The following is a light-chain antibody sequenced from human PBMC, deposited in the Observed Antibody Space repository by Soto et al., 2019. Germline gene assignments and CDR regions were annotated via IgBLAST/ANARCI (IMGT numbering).Light chain of an antibody. V-gene: IGKV1-5*01. CDR3: QQYNSYDMWT. Sequence: DIQMTQSPSTLSASVGDRVIITCRASHSISKWLAWYQQKPGKAPKLLIYGASSLESGVTSRFIGSGSGTEFTLTISSLQPDDFATYYCQQYNSYDMWTFGQGTKVDIK. CDR1: HSISKW. CDR2: GAS. J-gene: IGKJ1*01.